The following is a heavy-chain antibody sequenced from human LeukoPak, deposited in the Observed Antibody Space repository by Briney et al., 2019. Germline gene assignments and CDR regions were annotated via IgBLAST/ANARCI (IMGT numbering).Heavy chain of an antibody. J-gene: IGHJ6*03. CDR3: AKDSGLIWIRENYHHMDV. D-gene: IGHD3-10*01. V-gene: IGHV3-23*01. CDR2: ISGSGGST. Sequence: GGSLRLSCAASGFTFSSYGMSWVRQAPGKGLEWVSAISGSGGSTYYADSVKGRFTISRDNSKNTLYLQMNSLRAEDTAVYYCAKDSGLIWIRENYHHMDVWGKGTTVTISS. CDR1: GFTFSSYG.